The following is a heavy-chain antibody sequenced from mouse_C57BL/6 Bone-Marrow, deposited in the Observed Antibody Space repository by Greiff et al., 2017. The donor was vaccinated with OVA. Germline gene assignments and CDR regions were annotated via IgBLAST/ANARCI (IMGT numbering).Heavy chain of an antibody. V-gene: IGHV1-18*01. CDR2: INPNNGGT. D-gene: IGHD1-1*01. Sequence: VQLQQSGPELVKPGASVKIPCKASGYTFTDYNMDWVKQSHGKSLEWIGDINPNNGGTIYNQKFKGKATLTVDKSSSTAYMELRSLTSEDTAVYYCARAGFLYYYGSSSFDYWGQGTTLTVSS. CDR3: ARAGFLYYYGSSSFDY. J-gene: IGHJ2*01. CDR1: GYTFTDYN.